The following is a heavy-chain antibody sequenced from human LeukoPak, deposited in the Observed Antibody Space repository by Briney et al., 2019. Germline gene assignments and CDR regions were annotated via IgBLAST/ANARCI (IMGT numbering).Heavy chain of an antibody. CDR2: ISGSGSSI. CDR3: ARGGVVVEAATPDYFDY. D-gene: IGHD2-15*01. Sequence: GGSLRLSCAASRFTFSSYEMNWVRQAPGKGLEWVSYISGSGSSIYYADSVKGRFTISRDNAKNVLYLQMNSLGAEDTALYYCARGGVVVEAATPDYFDYWGQGTLVTVSS. J-gene: IGHJ4*02. V-gene: IGHV3-48*03. CDR1: RFTFSSYE.